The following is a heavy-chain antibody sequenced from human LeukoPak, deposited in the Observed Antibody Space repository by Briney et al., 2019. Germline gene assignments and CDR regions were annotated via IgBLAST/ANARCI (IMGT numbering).Heavy chain of an antibody. D-gene: IGHD3-10*01. J-gene: IGHJ4*02. CDR3: AREGSYYRSPDY. V-gene: IGHV3-30-3*01. CDR1: EFTFSNYA. CDR2: ISYDGSNN. Sequence: QTGGSLRLSCVASEFTFSNYAMHWVRQAPGKGLEWVAVISYDGSNNYYADSVKGRFTISRDNSKNTLYLQMNSLRAEDTAVYYCAREGSYYRSPDYWGQGTLVTVSS.